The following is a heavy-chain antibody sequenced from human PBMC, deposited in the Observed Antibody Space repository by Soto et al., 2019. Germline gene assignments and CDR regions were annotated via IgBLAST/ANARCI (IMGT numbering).Heavy chain of an antibody. D-gene: IGHD6-13*01. V-gene: IGHV4-30-2*01. Sequence: QLQLQESGSGLVKPSQTLSLTCAVSGGSISSGGYSWSWIRQPPGKGLGWIGYIYHSGSTYYNPSLKSRVTISVDRSKNQFAVKLSSVTAADTAVYYCARDSGYSSSWSTFDYWGQGTLVTVSS. CDR2: IYHSGST. J-gene: IGHJ4*02. CDR3: ARDSGYSSSWSTFDY. CDR1: GGSISSGGYS.